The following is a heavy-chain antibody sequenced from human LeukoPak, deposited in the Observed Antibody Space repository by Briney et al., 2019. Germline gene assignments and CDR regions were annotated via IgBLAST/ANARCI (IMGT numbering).Heavy chain of an antibody. V-gene: IGHV4-39*07. Sequence: SETLSLTCTVSGGSISTSNYYWGWIRQPPGKGLEWIGNIFYSGSTYYSPSLKSRVTISVDTSKNKYSLKLSSVTAADTAVYYCATTTIRLGYWGQGTLVTVSS. D-gene: IGHD1-26*01. CDR3: ATTTIRLGY. CDR2: IFYSGST. J-gene: IGHJ4*02. CDR1: GGSISTSNYY.